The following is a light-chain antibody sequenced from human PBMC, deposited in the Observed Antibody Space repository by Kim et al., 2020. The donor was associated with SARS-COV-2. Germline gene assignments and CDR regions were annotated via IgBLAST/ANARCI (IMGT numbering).Light chain of an antibody. CDR3: QSYDSSLSGVV. J-gene: IGLJ2*01. V-gene: IGLV1-40*01. CDR2: GNS. CDR1: SSNSGAGYD. Sequence: QRVTISCTGSSSNSGAGYDVHWYQQLPGTAPKLLIYGNSNRPSGAPDRFSGSKSGTSASLAITGLQAEDEADYYCQSYDSSLSGVVFGGGTKLTVL.